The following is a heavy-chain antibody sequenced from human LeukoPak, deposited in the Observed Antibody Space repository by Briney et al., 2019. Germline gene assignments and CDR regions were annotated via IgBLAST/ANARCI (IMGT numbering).Heavy chain of an antibody. V-gene: IGHV4-39*01. CDR1: GGSVSNSDYY. CDR3: ARRPIECRGDCYSAYDY. D-gene: IGHD2-21*02. CDR2: ISYSGTT. J-gene: IGHJ4*02. Sequence: SETLSLTCTVSGGSVSNSDYYWGWIRQPLGKGLEWIGSISYSGTTLYNASLKSRITLSVDTSKNQVSLKLSSVTAADTAVYYCARRPIECRGDCYSAYDYWGQGTLVTVSS.